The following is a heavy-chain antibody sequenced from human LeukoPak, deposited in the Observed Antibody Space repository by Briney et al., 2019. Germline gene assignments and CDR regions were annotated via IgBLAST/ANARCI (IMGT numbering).Heavy chain of an antibody. CDR1: GGTFSIYA. Sequence: EASVKVSCTASGGTFSIYAISWVRQAPGQGLEWMGGIIPIFGTANYAQKFQGRVTITADESTSTAYMELSSLRSEDTAVYYCAREDGDSGFDYWGQGTLVTVSS. J-gene: IGHJ4*02. CDR2: IIPIFGTA. D-gene: IGHD4-17*01. CDR3: AREDGDSGFDY. V-gene: IGHV1-69*13.